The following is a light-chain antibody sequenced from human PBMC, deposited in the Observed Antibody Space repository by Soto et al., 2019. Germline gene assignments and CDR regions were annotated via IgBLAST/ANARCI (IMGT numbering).Light chain of an antibody. CDR3: QQSNSFPWT. CDR2: AAS. Sequence: DIQMTQSPSSVSASVGDRVTITCRASQGINSWLAWYQQKPGKAPNLLIYAASYLQSGVPSRFSGSGSGTDFTLTISSLQPEDFATYYCQQSNSFPWTFGQGTKVEI. J-gene: IGKJ1*01. CDR1: QGINSW. V-gene: IGKV1-12*01.